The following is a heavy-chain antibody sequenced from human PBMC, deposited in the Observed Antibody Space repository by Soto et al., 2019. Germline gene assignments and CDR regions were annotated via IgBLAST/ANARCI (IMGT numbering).Heavy chain of an antibody. CDR1: GFTFSTYA. D-gene: IGHD5-12*01. CDR2: ISSDGTNT. J-gene: IGHJ4*02. V-gene: IGHV3-30-3*01. Sequence: QVPLVESGGGVVQPGRSLRLSCAASGFTFSTYAIHWVRQAPGKGLEWVAVISSDGTNTYYLDSVKGRFTISRDNSKNTVYLQMNNLRAEDTAIYYCARDRWLHVGVDFWGQGTLVTVSS. CDR3: ARDRWLHVGVDF.